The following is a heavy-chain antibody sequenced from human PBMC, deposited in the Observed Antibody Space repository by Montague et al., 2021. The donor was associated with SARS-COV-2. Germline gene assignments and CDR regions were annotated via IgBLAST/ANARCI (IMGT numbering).Heavy chain of an antibody. CDR3: ASGIYPSGSYYNRYYYGLNI. CDR2: INHSANT. Sequence: SETLSLTCAVYGGSLSGYYWSWIRQPPEKGLEWIGEINHSANTKXNPSLKSPVTTSIDTSKNQFSLKMTSVTAADTATYYCASGIYPSGSYYNRYYYGLNIWGPGTTVIVSS. CDR1: GGSLSGYY. J-gene: IGHJ6*02. V-gene: IGHV4-34*01. D-gene: IGHD3-10*01.